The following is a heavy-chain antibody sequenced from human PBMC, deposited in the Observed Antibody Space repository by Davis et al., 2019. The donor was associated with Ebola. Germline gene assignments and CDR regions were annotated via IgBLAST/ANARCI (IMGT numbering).Heavy chain of an antibody. CDR2: INDSGNI. V-gene: IGHV4-59*12. CDR1: GGSISDSY. J-gene: IGHJ6*02. D-gene: IGHD3-10*01. CDR3: AREEFGDYGMDV. Sequence: SETLSLTCTVSGGSISDSYWSWLRQPPGKGLEWIGYINDSGNINRNPSLKSRVTISLDTSKNQFSLKLSSVTAEDTAVYYCAREEFGDYGMDVWGQGTTVTVSS.